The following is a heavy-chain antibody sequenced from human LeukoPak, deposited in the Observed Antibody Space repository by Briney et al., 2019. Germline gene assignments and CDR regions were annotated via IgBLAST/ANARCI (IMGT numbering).Heavy chain of an antibody. CDR3: ATNYYGSGRDV. V-gene: IGHV3-48*01. J-gene: IGHJ6*02. D-gene: IGHD3-10*01. CDR2: ISSSSSTI. CDR1: GFTFSSYS. Sequence: GGSLRLSCAASGFTFSSYSMNWVRQAPGKGLEWVSYISSSSSTIYYADSVKGRFTISRDNAKNSLYLQMNSLRAEDTAVYYCATNYYGSGRDVWGQGTTITVSS.